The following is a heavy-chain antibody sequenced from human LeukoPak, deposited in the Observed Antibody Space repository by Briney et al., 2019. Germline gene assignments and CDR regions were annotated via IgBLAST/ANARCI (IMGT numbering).Heavy chain of an antibody. V-gene: IGHV3-11*01. CDR1: GFTISDYY. Sequence: GGSLRLSCAATGFTISDYYMSWIRQAPGKGLEWVSYITNSGSTVYYIDSVKGRFTISRDNAKNSLYLQMNSLRAEDTAVYYCARDRGIVGPTGYYFDYWGQGTLVTVSS. CDR3: ARDRGIVGPTGYYFDY. D-gene: IGHD1-26*01. CDR2: ITNSGSTV. J-gene: IGHJ4*02.